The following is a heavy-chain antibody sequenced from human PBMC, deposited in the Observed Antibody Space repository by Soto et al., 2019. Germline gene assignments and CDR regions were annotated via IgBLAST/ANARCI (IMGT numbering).Heavy chain of an antibody. Sequence: PGRSLRLSCGASGFTFSDYYMSWIRQAPGKGLEWVSYISINTPYTNYADSVKGRFTISRDNAKNSLFLQMHSLRAEDTAVYYCAREKPPYSSGSGRNYFYGMDVWGQGTTVTVSS. CDR1: GFTFSDYY. V-gene: IGHV3-11*05. CDR3: AREKPPYSSGSGRNYFYGMDV. CDR2: ISINTPYT. D-gene: IGHD3-10*01. J-gene: IGHJ6*02.